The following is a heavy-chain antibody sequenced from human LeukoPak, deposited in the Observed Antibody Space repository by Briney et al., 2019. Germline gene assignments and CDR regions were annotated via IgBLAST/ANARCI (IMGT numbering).Heavy chain of an antibody. D-gene: IGHD2-21*02. CDR1: GFTFGDYA. V-gene: IGHV3-30*02. Sequence: GGSLRLSCTASGFTFGDYAMSWFRQASGKGLEWVAFIRYDGSYKYYADSVKGRFTISRDNSKNTLYLQMNSLRAEDTAVYYCAKEVTVIDFYYYMDVWGKGTTVTVSS. CDR3: AKEVTVIDFYYYMDV. J-gene: IGHJ6*03. CDR2: IRYDGSYK.